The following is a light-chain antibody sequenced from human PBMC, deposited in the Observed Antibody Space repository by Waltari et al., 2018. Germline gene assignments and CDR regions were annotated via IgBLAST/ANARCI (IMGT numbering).Light chain of an antibody. V-gene: IGKV3-20*01. Sequence: EMVLTQSPATLSCSPGEGATLSCRASQGIGRYLAWYQQKPGQAPRLLIYAASSRATGIPDRFSGSGSGTDFSLTISRLEPEDFAVYYCQNHERLPAMFGQGTKVEIK. CDR2: AAS. CDR3: QNHERLPAM. J-gene: IGKJ1*01. CDR1: QGIGRY.